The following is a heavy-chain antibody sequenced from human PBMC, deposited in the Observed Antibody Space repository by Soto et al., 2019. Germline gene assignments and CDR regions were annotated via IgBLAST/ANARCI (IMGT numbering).Heavy chain of an antibody. V-gene: IGHV3-23*01. J-gene: IGHJ4*02. CDR2: ISDSGVGT. CDR3: AGSGNLYYFDY. Sequence: GGSLRLSCAASGFTFATYAMSWVRRAPGKGLEWVSSISDSGVGTYYADSVKGRFTISRDNSKNTLYLQMNSLRAEDTAVYYCAGSGNLYYFDYWGQGTLVTVSS. CDR1: GFTFATYA. D-gene: IGHD3-10*01.